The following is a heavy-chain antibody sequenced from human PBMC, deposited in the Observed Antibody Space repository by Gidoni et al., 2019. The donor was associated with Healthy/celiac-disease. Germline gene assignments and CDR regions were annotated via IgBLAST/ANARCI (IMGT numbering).Heavy chain of an antibody. V-gene: IGHV3-30-3*01. D-gene: IGHD1-26*01. CDR2: IAYDGSNK. J-gene: IGHJ4*02. CDR1: GFTFSRYA. CDR3: ARDQLGGPYYFDY. Sequence: VQLVESGGGVVQPGRSLSLSCAATGFTFSRYAMHWVRQAPGKGLEWVAVIAYDGSNKYYADSLKGRFTISGDNSKNTLYLQMNSLRAEDTAVYYCARDQLGGPYYFDYWGQGTLVTVSS.